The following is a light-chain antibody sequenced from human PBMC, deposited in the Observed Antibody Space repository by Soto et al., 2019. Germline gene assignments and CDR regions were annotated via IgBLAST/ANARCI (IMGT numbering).Light chain of an antibody. Sequence: DIQMTQFPPTLSASIGDRVTITCRASQTISSSLAWYQQKPGKAPKLLIYKASTLETGVPSRFSGSGSGTEFTLTLSSLQPDDFATYSCQQYDSYSPYTFGQGTRLELK. CDR2: KAS. CDR3: QQYDSYSPYT. J-gene: IGKJ2*01. V-gene: IGKV1-5*03. CDR1: QTISSS.